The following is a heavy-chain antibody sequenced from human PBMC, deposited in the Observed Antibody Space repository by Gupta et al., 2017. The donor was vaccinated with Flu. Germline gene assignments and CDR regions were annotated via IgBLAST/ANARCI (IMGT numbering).Heavy chain of an antibody. CDR1: GFTFDDYA. CDR2: ISRNSGSR. Sequence: EVQLVESGEGLVQPGRSLRLSCAASGFTFDDYAMHWVRQAPGKGLEWVSGISRNSGSRGYADSVKGRFTISRDNGKNSLYLQMNSLRAEDTALYYCAKDSGSYYFLDYWGQGTLVTVSS. D-gene: IGHD1-26*01. J-gene: IGHJ4*02. V-gene: IGHV3-9*01. CDR3: AKDSGSYYFLDY.